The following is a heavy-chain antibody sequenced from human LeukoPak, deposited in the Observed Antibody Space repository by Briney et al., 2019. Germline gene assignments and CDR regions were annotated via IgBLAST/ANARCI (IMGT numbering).Heavy chain of an antibody. D-gene: IGHD5-18*01. J-gene: IGHJ6*02. CDR2: INPNSGGT. V-gene: IGHV1-2*02. CDR3: ARESGIQLWSYYYYYGMDV. Sequence: ASVKVSCKASGYTFTGYYMHWVRQAPGQGLEWMGWINPNSGGTNYAQKFQGRVTMTRDTSISTAYMELSRLRSDDTAVYYCARESGIQLWSYYYYYGMDVWGQGTTVTVSS. CDR1: GYTFTGYY.